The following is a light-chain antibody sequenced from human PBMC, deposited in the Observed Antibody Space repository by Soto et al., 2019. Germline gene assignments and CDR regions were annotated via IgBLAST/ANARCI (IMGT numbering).Light chain of an antibody. V-gene: IGLV3-1*01. Sequence: SYELTQPPSVSVSPGQTASITCSGDKLGDKYACWYQQKPAQSPVLVIYQDSKRPSGIPERFSGSNSGTTATLTISGTQAMDEADYYCQAWDSSTYVFGTGTKLTVL. CDR3: QAWDSSTYV. J-gene: IGLJ1*01. CDR2: QDS. CDR1: KLGDKY.